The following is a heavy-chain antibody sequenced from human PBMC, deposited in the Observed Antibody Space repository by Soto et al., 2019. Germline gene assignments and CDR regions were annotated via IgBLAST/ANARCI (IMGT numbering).Heavy chain of an antibody. CDR3: ERNDEGGSRL. D-gene: IGHD3-16*01. J-gene: IGHJ4*02. Sequence: EVQLVESGGGLVKPGGSLRISCVGSGFTIRGFAMNWVRQAPGKGLEWVSSISGGGEDRVYADSMKGRFTISRDNAKNSLYLEMNSLRAEDTAIYFCERNDEGGSRLWGQGTLVTVSS. V-gene: IGHV3-21*06. CDR2: ISGGGEDR. CDR1: GFTIRGFA.